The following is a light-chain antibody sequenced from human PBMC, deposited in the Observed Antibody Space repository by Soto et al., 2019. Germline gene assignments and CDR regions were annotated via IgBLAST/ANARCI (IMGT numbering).Light chain of an antibody. CDR2: EVN. V-gene: IGLV2-8*01. CDR3: SSFAGSNNPHVV. J-gene: IGLJ2*01. CDR1: SSDVGAYNY. Sequence: QSALTQPPSASGSPGQSVTISCTGTSSDVGAYNYVSWYQQHPGKAPKLVVFEVNKRPSGVPDRFSGSKSGNTASLTVSGLQADDEADYYCSSFAGSNNPHVVFGGGTKVTVL.